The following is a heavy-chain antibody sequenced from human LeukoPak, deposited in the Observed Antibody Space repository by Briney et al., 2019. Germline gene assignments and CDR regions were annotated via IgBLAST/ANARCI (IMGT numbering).Heavy chain of an antibody. Sequence: SETLSLTCTVSGGSVSSSSYYWGWIRQPPGKGLEWIGSIYYSGSTYYNPSLKSRVTISVDTSKNQFSLKLSSVTAADTAVYYCARQWFRDTAENWFDPWGQGTLVTVSS. J-gene: IGHJ5*02. V-gene: IGHV4-39*01. D-gene: IGHD5-18*01. CDR2: IYYSGST. CDR1: GGSVSSSSYY. CDR3: ARQWFRDTAENWFDP.